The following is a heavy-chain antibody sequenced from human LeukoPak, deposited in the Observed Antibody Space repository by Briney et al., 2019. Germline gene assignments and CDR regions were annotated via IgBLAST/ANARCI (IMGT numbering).Heavy chain of an antibody. D-gene: IGHD2-2*02. J-gene: IGHJ4*02. CDR1: GGSISSYY. CDR3: ARGNIGIPDY. V-gene: IGHV4-59*01. CDR2: IYYSGST. Sequence: SETLSLTCTVSGGSISSYYWSWIRQPPGKGLEWIGYIYYSGSTNYNPSLKSRVTISVDTSKNQFSLKLSSVTAADTAVYYCARGNIGIPDYWGQGTLVTVSS.